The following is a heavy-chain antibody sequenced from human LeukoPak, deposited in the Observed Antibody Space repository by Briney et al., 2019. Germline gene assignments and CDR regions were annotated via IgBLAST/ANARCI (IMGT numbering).Heavy chain of an antibody. V-gene: IGHV1-69*13. CDR2: IIPIFGTA. Sequence: ASVKVSCKASGGTLSSYAISWVRQAPGQGLEWMGGIIPIFGTANYAQKFQGRVTITADESTSTAYMELSSLRSEDTAVYYCARDRGYSYGYDYFDYWGQGTLVTVSS. CDR1: GGTLSSYA. D-gene: IGHD5-18*01. J-gene: IGHJ4*02. CDR3: ARDRGYSYGYDYFDY.